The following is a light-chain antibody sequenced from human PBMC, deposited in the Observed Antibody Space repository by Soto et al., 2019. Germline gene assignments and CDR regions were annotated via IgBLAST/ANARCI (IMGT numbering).Light chain of an antibody. CDR3: QHYNSYSEA. V-gene: IGKV1-5*03. CDR1: RTISSW. J-gene: IGKJ1*01. Sequence: DIHMSQSPFTGSGSVGDKVKIAFQGRRTISSWLAWYQQKPGKAPKLLIYKASTLKSGVPSRFSGSGSGTEFTLTISSLQPDDFATYYCQHYNSYSEAFGQGTKVDIK. CDR2: KAS.